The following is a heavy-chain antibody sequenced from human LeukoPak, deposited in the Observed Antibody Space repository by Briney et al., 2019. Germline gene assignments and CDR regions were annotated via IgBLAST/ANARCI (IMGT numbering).Heavy chain of an antibody. D-gene: IGHD3-3*01. CDR2: IIPIFGTA. Sequence: GASVKVSCKDSGGTFSSYAISWVRQAPGQGLEWMGGIIPIFGTANYAQKFQGRVTITTDESTSTAYMELSSLRSEDTAVYYCARQYYDYWSGFDYWGQGTLVTVSS. V-gene: IGHV1-69*05. CDR3: ARQYYDYWSGFDY. J-gene: IGHJ4*02. CDR1: GGTFSSYA.